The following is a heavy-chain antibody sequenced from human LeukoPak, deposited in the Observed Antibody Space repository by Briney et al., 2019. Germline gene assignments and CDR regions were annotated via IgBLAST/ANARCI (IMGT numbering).Heavy chain of an antibody. Sequence: GGSLRLSCAASGFTFSGAAMTWVRQAPGKGLEWVSTITGSDDRTYYADSVKGRFTISRDYSKNTLRLQMSSLRVEDTAIYYCARGPRVGSGYHPDFWGQGTLVTVSS. V-gene: IGHV3-23*01. J-gene: IGHJ4*02. CDR2: ITGSDDRT. D-gene: IGHD3-22*01. CDR1: GFTFSGAA. CDR3: ARGPRVGSGYHPDF.